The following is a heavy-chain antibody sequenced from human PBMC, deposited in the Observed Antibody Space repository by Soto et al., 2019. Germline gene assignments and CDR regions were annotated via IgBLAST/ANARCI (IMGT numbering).Heavy chain of an antibody. D-gene: IGHD2-21*01. CDR1: GFTFSSYW. V-gene: IGHV3-74*01. CDR2: INSDGSST. CDR3: ARDLFRRGLYYGMDV. J-gene: IGHJ6*02. Sequence: PVGSLRLSCAASGFTFSSYWMHWVRQAPGKGLVWVSRINSDGSSTSYADSVKGRFTISRDNAKNTLYLQMNSLRAEDTAVYYCARDLFRRGLYYGMDVWGQGTTVTVSS.